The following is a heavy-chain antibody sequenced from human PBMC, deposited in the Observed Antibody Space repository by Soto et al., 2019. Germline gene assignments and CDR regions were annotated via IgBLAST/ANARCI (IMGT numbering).Heavy chain of an antibody. V-gene: IGHV3-11*01. CDR2: ISSSGRTI. CDR1: GITFGDYY. D-gene: IGHD3-22*01. Sequence: QVQLVESGGGLVKPGGSLRLSCEASGITFGDYYMSWIRQTPGKGLEWVSYISSSGRTIYYAASVKGRFTISRDNAKISLYLQMNSLRAEDTAVYYCALQGSSGYSVLDYYYGMDVWGQGTTVTVSS. CDR3: ALQGSSGYSVLDYYYGMDV. J-gene: IGHJ6*02.